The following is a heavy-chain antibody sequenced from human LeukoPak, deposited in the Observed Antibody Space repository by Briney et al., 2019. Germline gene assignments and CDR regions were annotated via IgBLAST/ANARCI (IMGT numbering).Heavy chain of an antibody. CDR2: ISGSGGTI. CDR1: GVVFSTYA. CDR3: ARDRSTSSWNPDYFDY. Sequence: GGSLRLSCAASGVVFSTYAVTWVRQAPRKGLEWVATISGSGGTIYYADSVKGRITISRDNSKNTVDLQMKSLRPEDTAVYYCARDRSTSSWNPDYFDYWGQGTLVTVSS. J-gene: IGHJ4*02. D-gene: IGHD2-2*01. V-gene: IGHV3-23*01.